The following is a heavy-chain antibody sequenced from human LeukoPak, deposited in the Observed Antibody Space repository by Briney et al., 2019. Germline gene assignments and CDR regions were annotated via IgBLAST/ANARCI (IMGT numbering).Heavy chain of an antibody. CDR2: TYSGGNT. CDR3: AKYPQARF. J-gene: IGHJ4*02. V-gene: IGHV3-23*03. Sequence: GGSLRLSCAASGFTFSNYAMSWVRQAPGKGLEWVSLTYSGGNTYYADSVKGRFTVSRDNSKNTLYLQMNSLRAEDTAVYYCAKYPQARFWGPGTLVTVSS. CDR1: GFTFSNYA.